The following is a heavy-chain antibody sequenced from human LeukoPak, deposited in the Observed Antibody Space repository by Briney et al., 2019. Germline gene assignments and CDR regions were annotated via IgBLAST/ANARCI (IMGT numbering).Heavy chain of an antibody. CDR1: GYTFTSYD. D-gene: IGHD2-15*01. Sequence: ASVTVSCKASGYTFTSYDINWVRQATGQGLEWMGWMNPNSGNTGYAQKFQGRVTMTRNTSISTAYMELSSLRAEDTAVYYCARYCSGGSWVGYYYYYMDVWGKGTTVTVSS. V-gene: IGHV1-8*01. CDR3: ARYCSGGSWVGYYYYYMDV. CDR2: MNPNSGNT. J-gene: IGHJ6*03.